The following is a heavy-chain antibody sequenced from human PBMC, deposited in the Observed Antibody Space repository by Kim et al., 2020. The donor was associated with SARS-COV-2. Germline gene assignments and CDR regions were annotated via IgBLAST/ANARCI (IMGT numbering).Heavy chain of an antibody. D-gene: IGHD3-10*01. V-gene: IGHV3-23*01. CDR3: AKDPKAVKYYGSGSYDGDY. Sequence: GGSLRLSCAASGFTFSSYAMSWVRQAPGKGLEWVSAISGSGGSTYYADSVKGRFTISRDNSKNTLYLQMNSLRAEDTAVYYCAKDPKAVKYYGSGSYDGDYWGQGTLVTVSS. CDR2: ISGSGGST. J-gene: IGHJ4*02. CDR1: GFTFSSYA.